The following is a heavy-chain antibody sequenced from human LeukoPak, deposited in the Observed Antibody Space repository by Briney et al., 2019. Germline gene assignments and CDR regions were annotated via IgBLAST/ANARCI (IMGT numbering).Heavy chain of an antibody. Sequence: SETLSLTCTVSGGSISSYYWSWIRQPPGKGLEWIGYIYYSGSTNYNPSLKSRVTISVDTSKNQFSLKLSSVTAADTAVYYCARAYDYGDVGHAFDIWGQGTMVTVSS. D-gene: IGHD4-17*01. CDR3: ARAYDYGDVGHAFDI. CDR1: GGSISSYY. CDR2: IYYSGST. J-gene: IGHJ3*02. V-gene: IGHV4-59*01.